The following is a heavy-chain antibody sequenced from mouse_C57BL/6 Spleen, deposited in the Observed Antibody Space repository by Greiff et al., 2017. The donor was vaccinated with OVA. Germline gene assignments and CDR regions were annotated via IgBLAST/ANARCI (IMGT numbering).Heavy chain of an antibody. CDR2: IDPANGNT. CDR3: ASLGLGSSYAHFDV. D-gene: IGHD1-1*01. J-gene: IGHJ1*03. CDR1: GFNIKNTY. V-gene: IGHV14-3*01. Sequence: EVQLQQSVAELVRPGASVKLSCTASGFNIKNTYLHWVKQRPEQGLEWIGRIDPANGNTKYAPKFQGQATITAATSSNTAYLQPTSLTSEDTAIYYCASLGLGSSYAHFDVWGTGTTVTVSS.